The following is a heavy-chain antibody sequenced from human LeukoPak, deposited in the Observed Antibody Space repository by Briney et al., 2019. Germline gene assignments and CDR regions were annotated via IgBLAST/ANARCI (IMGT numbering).Heavy chain of an antibody. D-gene: IGHD5-18*01. Sequence: SEPLSLTCSVYGGSFSGYYWSWLRQPPGKGLQGIGYIYYSGSTNYNPSLKSRVTISVDTSKNQFSLKLSSVTAADTAVYYCARGSTWIQLSMKNYREDYWYFDLWGRGTLVTVSS. J-gene: IGHJ2*01. V-gene: IGHV4-59*01. CDR1: GGSFSGYY. CDR2: IYYSGST. CDR3: ARGSTWIQLSMKNYREDYWYFDL.